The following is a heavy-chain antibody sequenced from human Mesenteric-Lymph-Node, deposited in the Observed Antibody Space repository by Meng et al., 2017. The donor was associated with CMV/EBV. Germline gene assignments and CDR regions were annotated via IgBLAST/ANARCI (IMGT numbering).Heavy chain of an antibody. J-gene: IGHJ5*01. Sequence: SGFSFSRSWMHWVRQSPGKGLVWVARVNGDGSGTTYADSVKGRFTVSRDNARNTLSLQMNSLRAEDTAVYYCVKEGTFTWNDWFDSWGQGTLVTVSS. CDR3: VKEGTFTWNDWFDS. CDR1: GFSFSRSW. V-gene: IGHV3-74*03. CDR2: VNGDGSGT. D-gene: IGHD1-1*01.